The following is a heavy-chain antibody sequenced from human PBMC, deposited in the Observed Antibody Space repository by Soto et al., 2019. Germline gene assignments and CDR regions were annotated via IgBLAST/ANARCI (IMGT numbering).Heavy chain of an antibody. V-gene: IGHV3-30*03. CDR2: ISNNGINT. D-gene: IGHD6-19*01. J-gene: IGHJ4*02. Sequence: QVQLVESGGGVVQPGRSLRLSCAASGFSFSSYGMHWVRQAPGKGLEWVAGISNNGINTHYADSVKGRFTISRDNSKNTLYVQMNSLGAEDTAVYYCAREWSISVAAPGYWGQGTLVTVS. CDR1: GFSFSSYG. CDR3: AREWSISVAAPGY.